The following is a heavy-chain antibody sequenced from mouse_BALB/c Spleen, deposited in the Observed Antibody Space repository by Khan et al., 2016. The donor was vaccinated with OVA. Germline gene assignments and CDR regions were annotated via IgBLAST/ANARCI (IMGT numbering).Heavy chain of an antibody. CDR2: IWSDGST. D-gene: IGHD2-10*01. CDR1: GFSLTNYG. CDR3: ARQPYYHYYIMDY. V-gene: IGHV2-6-1*01. Sequence: VQLVESGPGLVAPSQSLSITCTISGFSLTNYGVHWVRQPPGKGPEWLVVIWSDGSTTYNSDLKSRLSISKDNSKSQVFLKMNSLQIDDTAMYYCARQPYYHYYIMDYWGQGISVTVSS. J-gene: IGHJ4*01.